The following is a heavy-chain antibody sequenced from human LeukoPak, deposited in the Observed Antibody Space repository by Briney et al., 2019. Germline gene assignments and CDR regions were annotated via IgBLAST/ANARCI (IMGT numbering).Heavy chain of an antibody. CDR1: GFTFSIYW. Sequence: PGGSLRLSCEVSGFTFSIYWMHWIRQAPGKGLVWVSRINNDGSSIGYADSVKGRLTISRDNAKNTLYLQMNSLRAEDTAVYYCTRGMYSNAWSIDYWGQGTLVTVSS. CDR3: TRGMYSNAWSIDY. J-gene: IGHJ4*02. V-gene: IGHV3-74*01. D-gene: IGHD6-19*01. CDR2: INNDGSSI.